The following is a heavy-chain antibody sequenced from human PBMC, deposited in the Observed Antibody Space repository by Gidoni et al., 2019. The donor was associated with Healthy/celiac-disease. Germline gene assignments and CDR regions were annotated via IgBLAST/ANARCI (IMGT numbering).Heavy chain of an antibody. J-gene: IGHJ6*02. V-gene: IGHV4-39*07. CDR3: ARDKELLWFGTHYFGMDV. Sequence: QLQLQESGPGLVKPSETLSLTCTVSGGSISSSNYYRGWIRQPPGKGLEWIGSIYYRGSTYYNPSLKSRVTISVDTSKNQFSLKLRSVTAADTAVYYCARDKELLWFGTHYFGMDVWGQGTTVTVSS. D-gene: IGHD3-10*01. CDR1: GGSISSSNYY. CDR2: IYYRGST.